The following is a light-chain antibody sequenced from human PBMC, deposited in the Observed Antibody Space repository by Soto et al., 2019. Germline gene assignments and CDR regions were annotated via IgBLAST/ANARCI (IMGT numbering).Light chain of an antibody. CDR2: AAS. CDR3: MQALQTPIT. Sequence: DIHMTQSPSSRSAAVGATATITRRASQSISSYLNWYQQKPGNAPKLLIYAASSLQSGVPSRFSGSGSGTDFTLNISRVEAEDVGVYYCMQALQTPITFGQGTRLEIK. J-gene: IGKJ5*01. V-gene: IGKV1-39*01. CDR1: QSISSY.